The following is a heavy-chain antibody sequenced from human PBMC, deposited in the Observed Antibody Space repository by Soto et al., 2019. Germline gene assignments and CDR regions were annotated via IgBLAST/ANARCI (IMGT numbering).Heavy chain of an antibody. V-gene: IGHV1-3*01. J-gene: IGHJ6*02. Sequence: KTPSASVKVSCKASGYTFTSYAMHWVRQAPGQRLEWMGWINAGNGNTKYSQKFQGRVTITRDTSASTAYMELSSLRSEDTAVYYCASERGYSGYDWEILYYYYGMDVWGQGTTVTVSS. CDR1: GYTFTSYA. CDR3: ASERGYSGYDWEILYYYYGMDV. D-gene: IGHD5-12*01. CDR2: INAGNGNT.